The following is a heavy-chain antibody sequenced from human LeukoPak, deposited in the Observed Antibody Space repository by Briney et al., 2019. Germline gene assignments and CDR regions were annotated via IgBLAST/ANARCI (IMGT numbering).Heavy chain of an antibody. CDR3: AKDIQLST. CDR2: IGASGEST. Sequence: GGSLRLSCAASGFTFSVAAMTWVRQAPGKGLEWVSLIGASGESTHYADSVKGRFTISRDNSKNTLSLQMNSLRVEDTAMYFCAKDIQLSTWGLGTMVTVSS. D-gene: IGHD5-24*01. CDR1: GFTFSVAA. V-gene: IGHV3-23*01. J-gene: IGHJ3*01.